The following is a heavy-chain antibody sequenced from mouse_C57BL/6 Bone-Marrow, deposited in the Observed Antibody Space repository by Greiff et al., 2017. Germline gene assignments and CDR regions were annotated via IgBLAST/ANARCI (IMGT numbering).Heavy chain of an antibody. CDR2: INPGSGGT. V-gene: IGHV1-54*01. CDR1: GYAFTNYL. CDR3: ARGVPLVDY. D-gene: IGHD6-1*01. J-gene: IGHJ4*01. Sequence: QQSGAELVRPGTSVKVSCKASGYAFTNYLIEWVKQRPGKGLEWIGVINPGSGGTNYNEKFKGKATLTADKASSTAYMQRSSLTSEDSAVYFCARGVPLVDYWGQGTSVTVSS.